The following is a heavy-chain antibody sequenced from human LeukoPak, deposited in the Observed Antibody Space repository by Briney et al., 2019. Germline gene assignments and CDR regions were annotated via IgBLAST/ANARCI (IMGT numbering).Heavy chain of an antibody. J-gene: IGHJ6*04. Sequence: GGSLRLSCAASAFTFDDYGMSWVRQAPGKGLEWVSAINWNGVNTGYADSVKGRFTISRDNAKNSLYLQMNSLRAEDTAVYYCAELGITMIGGVWGKGTTVTISS. V-gene: IGHV3-20*04. D-gene: IGHD3-10*02. CDR1: AFTFDDYG. CDR2: INWNGVNT. CDR3: AELGITMIGGV.